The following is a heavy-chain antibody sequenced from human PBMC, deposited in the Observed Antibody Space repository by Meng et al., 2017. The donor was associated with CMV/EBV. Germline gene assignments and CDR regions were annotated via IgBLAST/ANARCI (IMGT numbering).Heavy chain of an antibody. V-gene: IGHV4-34*01. CDR2: INHSGST. CDR3: ARGRSGWFTRSPHRNWFDP. Sequence: SETLSLTCAVYGGSFSGYYWSWIRQPPGKGLEWIGEINHSGSTNYNPSLKSRVTISVDTSKNQFSLKLSSVTAADTAVYYCARGRSGWFTRSPHRNWFDPWGQGTLVTVSS. J-gene: IGHJ5*02. D-gene: IGHD6-19*01. CDR1: GGSFSGYY.